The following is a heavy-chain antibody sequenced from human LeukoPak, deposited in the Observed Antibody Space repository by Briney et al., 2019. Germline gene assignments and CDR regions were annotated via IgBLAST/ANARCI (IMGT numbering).Heavy chain of an antibody. Sequence: SVKVSCKASGGTFSSYAISWVRQAPGQGLEWMGGIIPIFGTANYAQRFQGRVTITADESTSTAYMELNSLRSEDTAVYYCARDPSMIRGENTPYFDYWGQGTLVTVSS. CDR2: IIPIFGTA. D-gene: IGHD3-10*01. CDR1: GGTFSSYA. CDR3: ARDPSMIRGENTPYFDY. V-gene: IGHV1-69*13. J-gene: IGHJ4*02.